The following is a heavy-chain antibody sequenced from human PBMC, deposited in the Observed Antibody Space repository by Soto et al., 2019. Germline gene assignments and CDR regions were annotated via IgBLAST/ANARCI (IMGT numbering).Heavy chain of an antibody. CDR2: MNPNSGNT. J-gene: IGHJ6*03. V-gene: IGHV1-8*02. D-gene: IGHD4-4*01. Sequence: ASVKVSCKASGYTFTSYGISWVRQAPGQGLEWMGWMNPNSGNTGYAQKFQGRVTMTRNTSISTAYMELSSLRSEDTAVYYCARGVKVTTFYYYYYMDVWGKGTTVTVSS. CDR3: ARGVKVTTFYYYYYMDV. CDR1: GYTFTSYG.